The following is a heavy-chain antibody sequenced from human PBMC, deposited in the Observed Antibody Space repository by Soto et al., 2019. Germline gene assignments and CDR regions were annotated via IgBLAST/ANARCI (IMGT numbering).Heavy chain of an antibody. CDR2: ISYDGRNK. CDR1: GFTFSSYG. J-gene: IGHJ3*02. D-gene: IGHD4-17*01. V-gene: IGHV3-30*18. CDR3: AKSPLDYGDYENHSFDI. Sequence: QVQMVESGGGVVPPGRSLRLSCAASGFTFSSYGMHCVRQAPGKGLEWVAVISYDGRNKYYADSVKGRFTISRDNSKNTLYLQMNRLRAEDMAGYYCAKSPLDYGDYENHSFDIWCQGTMVTVSS.